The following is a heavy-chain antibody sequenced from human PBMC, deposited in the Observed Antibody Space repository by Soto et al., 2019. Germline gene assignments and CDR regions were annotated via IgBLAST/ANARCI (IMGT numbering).Heavy chain of an antibody. V-gene: IGHV4-59*08. CDR3: ARLDYDYIWGSYRYFDY. D-gene: IGHD3-16*02. J-gene: IGHJ4*02. CDR1: GGSISSYY. CDR2: IYYSGST. Sequence: SETLSLTCTVSGGSISSYYWSWIRQPPGKGLEWIGYIYYSGSTNYNPSLKSRVTISVDTSKNQFSLKLSSVTAADTAVYYCARLDYDYIWGSYRYFDYWGQGTLVPVSS.